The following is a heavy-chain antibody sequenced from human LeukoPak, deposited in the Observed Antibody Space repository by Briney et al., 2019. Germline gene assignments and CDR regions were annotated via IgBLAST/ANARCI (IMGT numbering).Heavy chain of an antibody. D-gene: IGHD5-12*01. J-gene: IGHJ5*02. Sequence: SSETLSLTCTVSGGSISSGDYYWSWIRQPPGKGLEWIGYIYYSGSTYYNPSLKSRVTISVDTSKNQFSLKLSSVTAADTAVYYCAREGNIVASTNRFDPWGQGTLVTVSS. V-gene: IGHV4-30-4*01. CDR3: AREGNIVASTNRFDP. CDR2: IYYSGST. CDR1: GGSISSGDYY.